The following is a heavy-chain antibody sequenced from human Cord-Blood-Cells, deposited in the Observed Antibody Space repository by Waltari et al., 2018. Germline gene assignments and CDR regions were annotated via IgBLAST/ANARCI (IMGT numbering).Heavy chain of an antibody. V-gene: IGHV3-23*01. CDR3: AKELRSSWYLFDY. J-gene: IGHJ4*02. D-gene: IGHD6-13*01. CDR2: ISGSGGST. Sequence: EVQLLESGGGLVQPGGSLRLSCAASGLTFSSYAMSWVRQAPGKGLEGVSAISGSGGSTYYADSVKGRFTISRDNSKNTLYLQMNSLRAEDTAVYYCAKELRSSWYLFDYWGQGTLVTVSS. CDR1: GLTFSSYA.